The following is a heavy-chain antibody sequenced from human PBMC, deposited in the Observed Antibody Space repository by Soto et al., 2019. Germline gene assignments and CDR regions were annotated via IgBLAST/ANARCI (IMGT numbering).Heavy chain of an antibody. CDR2: INTYNGYT. Sequence: QVHLVQSGAEVKKPGASVKVSCKASGYTFTSCGISWVRQAPGQGLEWMGLINTYNGYTNYPQNFQGRVTMTTDTSPGTVYMELRSLTSADTAVYYCARDLTKGLDVWGQGTTVTVSS. CDR1: GYTFTSCG. J-gene: IGHJ6*02. CDR3: ARDLTKGLDV. V-gene: IGHV1-18*01. D-gene: IGHD4-4*01.